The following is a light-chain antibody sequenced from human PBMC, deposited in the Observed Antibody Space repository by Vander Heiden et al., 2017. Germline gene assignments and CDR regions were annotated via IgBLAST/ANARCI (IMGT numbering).Light chain of an antibody. V-gene: IGKV1-33*01. CDR3: QQDYNPALT. Sequence: DIQMTQSPSSLSASVGDRVTITCQASQDISNYLNWYQQKPGKAPKLLIYDASNLETGVPSRFSGSGSGTDFTFTISSLQPEDFATYYCQQDYNPALTFGGRTKVEIK. J-gene: IGKJ4*01. CDR1: QDISNY. CDR2: DAS.